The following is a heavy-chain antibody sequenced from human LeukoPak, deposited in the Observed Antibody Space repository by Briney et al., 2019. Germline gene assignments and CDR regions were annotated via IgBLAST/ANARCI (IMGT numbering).Heavy chain of an antibody. CDR3: ARGSAYCGGDCYFGFDY. CDR1: GYTFTSYY. V-gene: IGHV1-46*01. CDR2: INPSGGST. Sequence: ASVKVSCKASGYTFTSYYMHWVRQAPGQGLEWMGIINPSGGSTSYAQKFQGRVTMTRDTSTSTVYMELSSLRSEDTAVYYCARGSAYCGGDCYFGFDYWGQGTLVTVSS. D-gene: IGHD2-21*02. J-gene: IGHJ4*02.